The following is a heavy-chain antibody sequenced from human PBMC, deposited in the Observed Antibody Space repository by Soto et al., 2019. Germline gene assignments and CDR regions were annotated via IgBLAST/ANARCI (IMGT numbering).Heavy chain of an antibody. J-gene: IGHJ6*02. CDR3: ARRDSGYIHGPPHYYYGLDV. CDR2: IDYSGST. V-gene: IGHV4-31*03. CDR1: GGSISSGGYY. D-gene: IGHD5-18*01. Sequence: QVQLQESGPGLVKPSQTLSLTCSVSGGSISSGGYYWCWVRQHPGKGLEWIGYIDYSGSTKYNPSLKSRLSMSVDTSKNHFALQLTSVTAADTAVYYCARRDSGYIHGPPHYYYGLDVWGQGTTVTVSS.